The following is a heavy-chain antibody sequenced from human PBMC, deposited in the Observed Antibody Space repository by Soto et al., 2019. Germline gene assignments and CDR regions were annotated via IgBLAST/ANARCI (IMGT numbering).Heavy chain of an antibody. J-gene: IGHJ4*02. CDR1: GFSFSDYY. CDR3: SRDPRLVDY. D-gene: IGHD1-26*01. V-gene: IGHV3-11*01. CDR2: INGGGDVI. Sequence: GGSLRLCCVASGFSFSDYYMTWIRQAPGKGPEWISYINGGGDVIAYADSVKGRFTISRDNARRSVYLQMNSLTVDDTAVYYCSRDPRLVDYWGQGTLVTVSS.